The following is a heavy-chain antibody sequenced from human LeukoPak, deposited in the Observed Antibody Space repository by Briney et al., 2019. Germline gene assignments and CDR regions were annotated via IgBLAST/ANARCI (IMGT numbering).Heavy chain of an antibody. D-gene: IGHD5-24*01. CDR2: ISSSSTI. CDR3: ARDPERWLQLAFDI. V-gene: IGHV3-48*01. Sequence: LGGSLRLTCAASGFTFSSYAMNWVRQAPGKGLEWVSYISSSSTIYYADSVKGRFTISRDNAKNSLYLQMNSLRAEDTAVYYCARDPERWLQLAFDIWGQGTMVTVSS. J-gene: IGHJ3*02. CDR1: GFTFSSYA.